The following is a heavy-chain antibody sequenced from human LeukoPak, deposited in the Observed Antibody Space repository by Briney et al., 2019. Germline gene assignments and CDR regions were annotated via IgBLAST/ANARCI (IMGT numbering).Heavy chain of an antibody. CDR2: IWYDGSNE. Sequence: GGSLRLSCAASGFTFSSYAMHWVRQAPGKGLEWVAVIWYDGSNEDYADSVKGRFTISRYNSKNTLYLQMNSLRAEDTAVYYCAREMAVWGQGALVTVSS. CDR1: GFTFSSYA. V-gene: IGHV3-30*04. D-gene: IGHD2-8*01. J-gene: IGHJ4*02. CDR3: AREMAV.